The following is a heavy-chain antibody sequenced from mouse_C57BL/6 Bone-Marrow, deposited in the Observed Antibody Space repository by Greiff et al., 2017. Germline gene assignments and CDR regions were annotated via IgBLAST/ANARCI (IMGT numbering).Heavy chain of an antibody. CDR1: GFSLSTFGMG. J-gene: IGHJ1*03. CDR2: IWWDDDK. V-gene: IGHV8-8*01. D-gene: IGHD1-1*01. CDR3: ARIARGYYGSSPWYFDV. Sequence: QVTLKESGPGILQPSQTLSLTCSFSGFSLSTFGMGVGWIRQPSGKGLEWLAHIWWDDDKYYNPALKSRLTISKDTSKNQVFLKLANVDTADTATYYCARIARGYYGSSPWYFDVWGTGTTVTVSS.